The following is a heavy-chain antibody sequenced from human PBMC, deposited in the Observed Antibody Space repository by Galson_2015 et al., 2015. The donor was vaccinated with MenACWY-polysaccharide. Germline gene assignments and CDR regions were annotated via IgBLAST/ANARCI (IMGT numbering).Heavy chain of an antibody. CDR3: VRDFGFYCGGNCY. J-gene: IGHJ4*02. D-gene: IGHD2-21*01. CDR2: MNGDGSYI. V-gene: IGHV3-7*05. CDR1: EFTFSSYW. Sequence: SLRLSCAASEFTFSSYWMSWVRQAPGKGLEWVANMNGDGSYISYLDSVKGRFTISRDNAKNSLYLQMFSLRAEDTAVYFCVRDFGFYCGGNCYWGPGTLVTVSS.